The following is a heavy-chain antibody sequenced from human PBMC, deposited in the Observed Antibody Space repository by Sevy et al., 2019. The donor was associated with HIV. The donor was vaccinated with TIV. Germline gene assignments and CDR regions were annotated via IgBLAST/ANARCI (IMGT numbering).Heavy chain of an antibody. CDR2: LSFGCGEI. V-gene: IGHV3-23*01. CDR1: GFTFSKYC. CDR3: AREGCTKPHDY. Sequence: GGSLRLSCAASGFTFSKYCMSWVRQPPGKGLERVSTLSFGCGEINYADSVKGRFTISRDNSKSSVYLQMNNLRPEDTAVYYCAREGCTKPHDYWGQGTLVTVSS. J-gene: IGHJ4*02. D-gene: IGHD2-8*01.